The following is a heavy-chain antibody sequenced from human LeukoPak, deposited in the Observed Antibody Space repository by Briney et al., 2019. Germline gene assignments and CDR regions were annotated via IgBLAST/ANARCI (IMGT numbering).Heavy chain of an antibody. CDR2: IKQDGSEK. CDR3: ARDEQQLASDYYGMDV. Sequence: GGSLRLSCAASGFTFSSYWMSWVRQAPGKGLEWVANIKQDGSEKYYVDSVKGRFTISRDNAKNSLYLQMNSLRAEDTAVYYCARDEQQLASDYYGMDVWGQGTTVTVSS. CDR1: GFTFSSYW. V-gene: IGHV3-7*01. J-gene: IGHJ6*02. D-gene: IGHD6-13*01.